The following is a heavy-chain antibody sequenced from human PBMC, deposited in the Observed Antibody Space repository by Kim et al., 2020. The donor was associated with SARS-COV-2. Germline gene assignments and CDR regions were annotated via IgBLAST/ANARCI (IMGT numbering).Heavy chain of an antibody. CDR2: IKQDGSER. D-gene: IGHD4-17*01. V-gene: IGHV3-7*01. CDR3: ARDSVDYNDYSYYYGMDV. Sequence: GGSLRLSCAASGFTFSISWMSWVRQAPGKGLEWVANIKQDGSERYYVDSVKGRFTISRDNAKNSLYLQMNSLRAEDTAVYYCARDSVDYNDYSYYYGMDVWGQGTTVTVSS. J-gene: IGHJ6*02. CDR1: GFTFSISW.